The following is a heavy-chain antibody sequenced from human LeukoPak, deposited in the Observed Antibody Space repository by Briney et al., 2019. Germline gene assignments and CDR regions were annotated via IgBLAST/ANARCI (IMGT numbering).Heavy chain of an antibody. CDR2: IKSKTDGGTT. CDR1: GFTFSDYS. J-gene: IGHJ4*02. CDR3: TTEEQQLLPDY. D-gene: IGHD6-13*01. Sequence: GGSLRLSCAASGFTFSDYSFNWVRQAPGKGLEWVGRIKSKTDGGTTDYAAPVKGRFTISRDDSKNTLYLQMNSLKTEDTAVYYCTTEEQQLLPDYWGQGTLVTVSS. V-gene: IGHV3-15*01.